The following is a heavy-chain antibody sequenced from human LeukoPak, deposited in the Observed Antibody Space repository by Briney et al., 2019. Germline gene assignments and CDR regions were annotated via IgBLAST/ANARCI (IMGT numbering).Heavy chain of an antibody. Sequence: SETLSLTCTVSGDSISSYYWSWIRQPPGKGLEWIGYIYYSGSTNYNPSLKSRVTISVDTSKNQFSLKLSSVTAADTAVYYCARDPNSSGWDINGAFDIWGQGTMVTVSS. CDR2: IYYSGST. D-gene: IGHD6-19*01. V-gene: IGHV4-59*01. CDR1: GDSISSYY. J-gene: IGHJ3*02. CDR3: ARDPNSSGWDINGAFDI.